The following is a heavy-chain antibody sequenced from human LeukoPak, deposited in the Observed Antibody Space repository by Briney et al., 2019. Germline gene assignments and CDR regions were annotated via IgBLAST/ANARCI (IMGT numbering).Heavy chain of an antibody. CDR3: AKGDSGYESFDY. D-gene: IGHD5-12*01. Sequence: GSLRLSCAASGFTFSSYWMHWVRQAPGKGLVWVSRINSDGSSTSYADSVKGRFTISRDTAKNTLSLQMNSLRAEDTAVYYCAKGDSGYESFDYWGQGTLVTVSS. CDR2: INSDGSST. V-gene: IGHV3-74*01. CDR1: GFTFSSYW. J-gene: IGHJ4*02.